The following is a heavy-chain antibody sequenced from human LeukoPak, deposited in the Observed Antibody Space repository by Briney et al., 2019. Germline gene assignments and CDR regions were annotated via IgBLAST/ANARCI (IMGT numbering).Heavy chain of an antibody. CDR3: AKDVQRGFDYSNSLEY. V-gene: IGHV3-33*06. CDR1: GFTYSHYG. CDR2: IWSDATEK. Sequence: GGSLRLSCAASGFTYSHYGMHWVRQAPGRGLEWVAVIWSDATEKYYGDAVKGRFTISRDNSRSTLYLQMNSLRVEDTAVYYCAKDVQRGFDYSNSLEYWGQGTLVTVSS. D-gene: IGHD4-11*01. J-gene: IGHJ4*02.